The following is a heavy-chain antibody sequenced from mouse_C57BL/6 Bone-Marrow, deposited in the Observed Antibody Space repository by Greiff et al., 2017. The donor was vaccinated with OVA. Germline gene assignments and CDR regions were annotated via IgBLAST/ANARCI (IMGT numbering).Heavy chain of an antibody. CDR3: ARCVGRTFAY. CDR2: ISSGSSTI. D-gene: IGHD1-1*01. V-gene: IGHV5-17*01. CDR1: GFTFSDYG. J-gene: IGHJ3*01. Sequence: EVQVVESGGGLVKPGGSLKLSCAASGFTFSDYGMHWVRQAPEQGLEWVAYISSGSSTIYYADTVKGRFTFTIDNAKNTLFLQMTSLRSEDTAMYYCARCVGRTFAYWGQGTLVTVSA.